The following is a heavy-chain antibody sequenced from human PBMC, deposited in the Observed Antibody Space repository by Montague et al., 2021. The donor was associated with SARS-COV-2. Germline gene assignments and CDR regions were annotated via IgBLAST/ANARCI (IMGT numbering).Heavy chain of an antibody. CDR1: GGSISSSNYY. J-gene: IGHJ4*02. CDR2: IYDSGST. V-gene: IGHV4-39*07. Sequence: SETLSLTCTVSGGSISSSNYYWDWIRQPPGKGLEWIGSIYDSGSTNYNPSLKSRVTISVDTSKNQFSLKLTSVTAADTAVYYCARGFDYWGQGTLVTVSS. CDR3: ARGFDY.